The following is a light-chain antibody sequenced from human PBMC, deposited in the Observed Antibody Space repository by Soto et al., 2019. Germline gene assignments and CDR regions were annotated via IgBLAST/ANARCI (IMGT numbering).Light chain of an antibody. CDR1: SSNIGAGYD. CDR2: GNS. J-gene: IGLJ2*01. CDR3: QSYDSSFPVV. V-gene: IGLV1-40*01. Sequence: QAVVTQPPSVSGAPGQRVTISCTGSSSNIGAGYDVHWYQQLPGTAPKLLIYGNSNRPSGVPDRFSGSKSGTSASLAITGLQAEDEADYYCQSYDSSFPVVFGGGTKVTVL.